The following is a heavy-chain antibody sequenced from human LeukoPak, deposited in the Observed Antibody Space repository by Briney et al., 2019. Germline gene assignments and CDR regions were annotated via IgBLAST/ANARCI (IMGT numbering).Heavy chain of an antibody. CDR3: ARDYTYYYGSGSYYFDY. V-gene: IGHV6-1*01. J-gene: IGHJ4*02. D-gene: IGHD3-10*01. CDR2: TYYRSRWHN. Sequence: QTLSLTCAISGDSVSSNSVAWNWIRQSPSRGLEWLGRTYYRSRWHNDYALSVKSRITINPDTSQNQFSLQLNSVTPEDTAVYYCARDYTYYYGSGSYYFDYWGQGTLVTVSS. CDR1: GDSVSSNSVA.